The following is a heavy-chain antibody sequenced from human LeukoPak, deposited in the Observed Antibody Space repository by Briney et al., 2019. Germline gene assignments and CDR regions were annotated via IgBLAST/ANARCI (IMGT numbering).Heavy chain of an antibody. Sequence: PSETLSLTCSVSGGSISNYYWSWIRQPAGKGLEWIGRIHSSGSTSYNPSLKSRVTMSVDTSKNQFSLKLSSVTAADTAVYYCARDRSGRMNWYFDLWGRGTLVTVSS. CDR3: ARDRSGRMNWYFDL. J-gene: IGHJ2*01. D-gene: IGHD3-10*01. CDR1: GGSISNYY. CDR2: IHSSGST. V-gene: IGHV4-4*07.